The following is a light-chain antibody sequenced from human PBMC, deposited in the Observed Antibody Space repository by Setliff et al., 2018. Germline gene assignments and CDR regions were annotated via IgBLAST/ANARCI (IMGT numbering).Light chain of an antibody. CDR1: SSDVGGYNY. CDR3: SSYAGSRNFYV. Sequence: QSALTQPPSASGSPGQSVTISCTGTSSDVGGYNYVSWYQQHPGKAPKLMIYEVSKRPSGVPDRFSGSKSGNTASPTVSGLQAEDEADYYCSSYAGSRNFYVFGTGTKVTVL. J-gene: IGLJ1*01. V-gene: IGLV2-8*01. CDR2: EVS.